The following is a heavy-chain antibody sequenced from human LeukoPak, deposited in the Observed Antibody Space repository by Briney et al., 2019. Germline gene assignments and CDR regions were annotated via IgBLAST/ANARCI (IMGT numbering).Heavy chain of an antibody. V-gene: IGHV3-53*01. Sequence: GGSLRLSCAASGFNITNYYMSWVRPAPGKGLEWVSVIYSGGTTYYADSVKGRFTISRDNSNSTVSLQMNSLRVDDTAVYYCARASWGYDFDCWGQGTLVTVSS. CDR1: GFNITNYY. D-gene: IGHD7-27*01. J-gene: IGHJ4*02. CDR2: IYSGGTT. CDR3: ARASWGYDFDC.